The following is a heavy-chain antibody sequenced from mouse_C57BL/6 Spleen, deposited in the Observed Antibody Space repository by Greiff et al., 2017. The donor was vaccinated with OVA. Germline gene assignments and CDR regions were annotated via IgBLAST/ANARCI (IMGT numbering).Heavy chain of an antibody. J-gene: IGHJ2*01. CDR3: ARSRDGGVYFDY. V-gene: IGHV1-20*01. Sequence: EVMLVESGPELVKPGDSVKISCKASGYSFTGYFMNWVMQSHGKSLEWIGRINPYNGDTFYNQKFKGKATLTVDKSSSTAHMELRSLTSEDSAVYYCARSRDGGVYFDYWGQGTTLTVSS. CDR1: GYSFTGYF. D-gene: IGHD2-3*01. CDR2: INPYNGDT.